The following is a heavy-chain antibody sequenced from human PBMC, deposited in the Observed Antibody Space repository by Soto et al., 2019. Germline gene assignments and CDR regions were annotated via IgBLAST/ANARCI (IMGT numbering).Heavy chain of an antibody. J-gene: IGHJ3*02. V-gene: IGHV4-59*01. CDR1: GGSISGYY. CDR2: IYYTGNT. Sequence: PSETLSLTCTVSGGSISGYYWSRIRQRPGKGPEWIGYIYYTGNTNYNPSLKSRVTISVDTSKNQISLELSSVTAADTAVYYCVSTVDSKVVAATNSDAFDIWGQGTMV. D-gene: IGHD2-15*01. CDR3: VSTVDSKVVAATNSDAFDI.